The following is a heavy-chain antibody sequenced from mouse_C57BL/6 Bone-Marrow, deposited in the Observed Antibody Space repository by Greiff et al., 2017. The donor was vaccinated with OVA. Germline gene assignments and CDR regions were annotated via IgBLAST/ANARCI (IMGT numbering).Heavy chain of an antibody. D-gene: IGHD4-1*01. J-gene: IGHJ3*01. Sequence: DVMLVESGGGLVQPGGSLKLSCAASGFTFSDYYMYWVRQTPEKRLEWVAYISNGGGSTYYPDTVKGRFTISRDNAKNTLYLQRSRLKSEDTAMYYCERQTGTWFAYWGQGTLVTVSA. V-gene: IGHV5-12*01. CDR2: ISNGGGST. CDR1: GFTFSDYY. CDR3: ERQTGTWFAY.